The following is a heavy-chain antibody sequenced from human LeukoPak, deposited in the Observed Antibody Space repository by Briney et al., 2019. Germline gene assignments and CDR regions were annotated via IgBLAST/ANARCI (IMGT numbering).Heavy chain of an antibody. CDR3: SRTPYSSGWYFDY. CDR1: GLTFSSSS. V-gene: IGHV3-48*04. J-gene: IGHJ4*01. CDR2: ITSSGSTI. D-gene: IGHD6-19*01. Sequence: GGSLRLSCAASGLTFSSSSMNWVRQAPGKGLEWVAYITSSGSTIYYADSVKGRFTISRDNAKNSLNLQMNSLRGEDTAVYYCSRTPYSSGWYFDYWGHGTLVTVSS.